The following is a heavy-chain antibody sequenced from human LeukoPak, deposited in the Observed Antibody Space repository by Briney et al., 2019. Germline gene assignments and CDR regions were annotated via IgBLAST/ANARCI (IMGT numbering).Heavy chain of an antibody. CDR2: INHSGST. J-gene: IGHJ6*03. Sequence: SETLSLTCAVYGGSFSGYYWSWIRQPPGKGLEWIGEINHSGSTNYNPSPKSRVTISVDTSKNQFSLKLSSVTAADTAVYYCARGWRGGGYGRTYYYYMDVWGKGTTVTVSS. CDR3: ARGWRGGGYGRTYYYYMDV. D-gene: IGHD3-22*01. CDR1: GGSFSGYY. V-gene: IGHV4-34*01.